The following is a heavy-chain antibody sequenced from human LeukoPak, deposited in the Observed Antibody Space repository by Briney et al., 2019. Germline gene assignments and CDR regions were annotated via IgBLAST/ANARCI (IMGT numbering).Heavy chain of an antibody. CDR2: IYHSGST. Sequence: PSETLSLTCTVSGGSISSGGYYWSWIRQPPGKGLEWIGYIYHSGSTYYNPSLKSRVTISVDRSKNQFSLKLSSVTAADTAVYYCARESTMIVAEAFDIWGQGTMVTVSS. J-gene: IGHJ3*02. CDR3: ARESTMIVAEAFDI. D-gene: IGHD3-22*01. V-gene: IGHV4-30-2*01. CDR1: GGSISSGGYY.